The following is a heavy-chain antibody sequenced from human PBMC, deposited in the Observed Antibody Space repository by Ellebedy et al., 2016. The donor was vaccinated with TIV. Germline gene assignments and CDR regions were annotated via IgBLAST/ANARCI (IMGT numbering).Heavy chain of an antibody. CDR1: GFSFSNYV. CDR2: IKQDGSEK. Sequence: GGSLRLSXAASGFSFSNYVMSWVRQAPGEGLEWVANIKQDGSEKYYVDSVKGRFTISRDNAKNSLYLQMNSLRAEDTAVYYCARDRGYSYGWWVDYWGQGTLVTVAS. J-gene: IGHJ4*02. CDR3: ARDRGYSYGWWVDY. D-gene: IGHD5-18*01. V-gene: IGHV3-7*01.